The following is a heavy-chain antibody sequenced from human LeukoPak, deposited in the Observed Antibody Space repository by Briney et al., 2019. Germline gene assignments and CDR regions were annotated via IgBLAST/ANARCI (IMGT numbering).Heavy chain of an antibody. V-gene: IGHV3-30*03. D-gene: IGHD3-22*01. CDR3: ADVSAGTGYYRPPDY. CDR2: ISYDGSNK. Sequence: GRSLRLSCAASGFTFSSYGMHWVRQAPGKGLEWVAVISYDGSNKYYADSVKGRFTISRDNSKNTLYLQMNSLRVEDTAVYYCADVSAGTGYYRPPDYWGQGTLVTVSS. J-gene: IGHJ4*02. CDR1: GFTFSSYG.